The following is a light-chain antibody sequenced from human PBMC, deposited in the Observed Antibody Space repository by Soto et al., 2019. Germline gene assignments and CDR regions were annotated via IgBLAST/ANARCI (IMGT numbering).Light chain of an antibody. Sequence: QSVLTQPPSASGTPGQRVTISCSGSSSNIGSNTVNLYQQLPGTAPKLLISSNNQRPSGLPDRFSGSKSGTSASLAISGLQSEEEADYCCAAWDDSLNGPNVVFGGGTKLTVL. CDR3: AAWDDSLNGPNVV. V-gene: IGLV1-44*01. J-gene: IGLJ2*01. CDR1: SSNIGSNT. CDR2: SNN.